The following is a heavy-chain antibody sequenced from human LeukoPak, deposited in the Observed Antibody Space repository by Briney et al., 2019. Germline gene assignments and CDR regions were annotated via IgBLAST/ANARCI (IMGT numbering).Heavy chain of an antibody. CDR2: ITSDGSST. CDR1: GFTFSSYW. D-gene: IGHD1-26*01. J-gene: IGHJ5*02. Sequence: PGGSLRLSCAASGFTFSSYWMHWVRQAPGKGLVWVSRITSDGSSTRYADSVKGRFTISRDNAKNTLYLQMNSLRAEDTAVYYCVRGVGGDSRFDPWGQGTLVTVS. V-gene: IGHV3-74*01. CDR3: VRGVGGDSRFDP.